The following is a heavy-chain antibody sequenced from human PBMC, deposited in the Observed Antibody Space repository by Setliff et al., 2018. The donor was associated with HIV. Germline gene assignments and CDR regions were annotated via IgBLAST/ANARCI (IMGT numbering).Heavy chain of an antibody. CDR1: GDSISGAGFY. V-gene: IGHV4-39*01. J-gene: IGHJ5*02. D-gene: IGHD2-21*01. Sequence: SETLSLTCTVSGDSISGAGFYWTWIRQLPGKGLEWIGSIYYSGSTYYNPSLKSRVTMSVDTSKNQFSLKLTSVTAADTAVYYCARGPNCGGDWCGRWGQGTLVTVSS. CDR3: ARGPNCGGDWCGR. CDR2: IYYSGST.